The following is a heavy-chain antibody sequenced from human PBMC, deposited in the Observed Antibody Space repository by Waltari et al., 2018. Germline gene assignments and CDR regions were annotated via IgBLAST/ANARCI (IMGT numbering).Heavy chain of an antibody. V-gene: IGHV3-30*02. Sequence: VQLLESGGGVVQPGGSLRLSCAASGFTFSSYGMHWVRQAPGKGLEWVAFIGYYENDKYYGGSVKGRFTISRDNSKNMLYVEMNGLRPEDTGLYYCASYTGRPSRPGPPSLWGQGTLVIVSS. CDR3: ASYTGRPSRPGPPSL. J-gene: IGHJ4*02. CDR2: IGYYENDK. D-gene: IGHD1-26*01. CDR1: GFTFSSYG.